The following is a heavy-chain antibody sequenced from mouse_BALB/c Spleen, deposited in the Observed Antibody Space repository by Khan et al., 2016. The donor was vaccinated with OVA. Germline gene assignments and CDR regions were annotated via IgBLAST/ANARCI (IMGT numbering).Heavy chain of an antibody. CDR1: GDSITSGF. V-gene: IGHV3-8*02. CDR3: GRSYDSWTLVY. D-gene: IGHD2-12*01. CDR2: VTYSGNT. Sequence: EVQLQESGPSLVKPSQTLSLTCSVTGDSITSGFWNWIRKFPGNKFEYMGYVTYSGNTYYNPPLNSRISITRDTSKSQYFRQLKSVTTEDAATYCCGRSYDSWTLVYWGQGTPVTVSS. J-gene: IGHJ4*01.